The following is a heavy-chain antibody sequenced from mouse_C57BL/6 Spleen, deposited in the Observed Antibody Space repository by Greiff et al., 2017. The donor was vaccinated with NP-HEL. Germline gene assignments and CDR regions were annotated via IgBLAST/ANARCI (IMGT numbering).Heavy chain of an antibody. Sequence: QVQLKESGAELVKPGASVKISCKASGYAFSSYWMNWVKQRPGKGLEWIGQIYPGDGDTNYNGKFKGKATLTADKSSSTAYMQLSSLTSEDSAVYFCARGGYYYGSSHYAMDYWGQGTSVTVSS. D-gene: IGHD1-1*01. V-gene: IGHV1-80*01. CDR1: GYAFSSYW. CDR2: IYPGDGDT. CDR3: ARGGYYYGSSHYAMDY. J-gene: IGHJ4*01.